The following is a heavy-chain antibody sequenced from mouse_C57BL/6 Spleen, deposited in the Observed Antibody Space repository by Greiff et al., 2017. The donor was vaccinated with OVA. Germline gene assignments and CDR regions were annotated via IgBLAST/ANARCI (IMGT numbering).Heavy chain of an antibody. Sequence: EVKLVESGGGLVKPGGSLKLSCAASGFTFSDYGMHWVRQAPEKGLEWVAYISSGSSTIYYADTVKGRFTISRDNAKNTLFLQMTSLRSEDTAMYYCARRAAQATYFDYWGQGTTLTVSS. J-gene: IGHJ2*01. V-gene: IGHV5-17*01. CDR2: ISSGSSTI. D-gene: IGHD3-2*02. CDR3: ARRAAQATYFDY. CDR1: GFTFSDYG.